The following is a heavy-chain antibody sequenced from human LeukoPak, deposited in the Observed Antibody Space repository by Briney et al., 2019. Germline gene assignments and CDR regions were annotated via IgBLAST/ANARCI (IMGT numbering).Heavy chain of an antibody. CDR3: ARGISGLLRFGEGMDV. D-gene: IGHD3-10*01. Sequence: PGGSLRLSCAASGFTFDDYGMSWVRQAPGKGLEWVSGINWNGGSTGYADSVKGRFTISRDNAKNSLYLQMNSLRAEDTALYHCARGISGLLRFGEGMDVWGKGTTVTISS. CDR2: INWNGGST. J-gene: IGHJ6*04. CDR1: GFTFDDYG. V-gene: IGHV3-20*01.